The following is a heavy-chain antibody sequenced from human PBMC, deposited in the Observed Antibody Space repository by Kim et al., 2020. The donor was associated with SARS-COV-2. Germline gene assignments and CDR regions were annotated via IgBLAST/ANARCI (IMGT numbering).Heavy chain of an antibody. Sequence: DTVKGRFTSSRDKSQNTLYLQMNSLRAEDTAVYYCAKSDIVVVVAATFDYWGQGTLVTVSS. D-gene: IGHD2-15*01. J-gene: IGHJ4*02. CDR3: AKSDIVVVVAATFDY. V-gene: IGHV3-23*01.